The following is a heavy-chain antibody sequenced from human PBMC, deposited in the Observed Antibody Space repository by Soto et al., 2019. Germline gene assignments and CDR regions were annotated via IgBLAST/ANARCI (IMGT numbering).Heavy chain of an antibody. CDR2: IFGSGGGI. J-gene: IGHJ4*02. CDR1: GLPHSLFA. CDR3: AKDAVYNDGLWLMDL. Sequence: GGSLRLSCIASGLPHSLFAMMWIRQAPGKGLECVSGIFGSGGGIQYADSVKGRFTISRDNSKNTVYLQMTDLRADDTAIYYCAKDAVYNDGLWLMDLWGQGTQVTVSS. V-gene: IGHV3-23*01. D-gene: IGHD3-10*01.